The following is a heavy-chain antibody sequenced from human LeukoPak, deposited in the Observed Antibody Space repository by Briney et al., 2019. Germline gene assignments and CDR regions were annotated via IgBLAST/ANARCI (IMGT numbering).Heavy chain of an antibody. V-gene: IGHV4-34*01. CDR3: ARGRPKYCTNGVCHLDY. D-gene: IGHD2-8*01. J-gene: IGHJ4*02. CDR2: INHSGST. CDR1: GGSFSGYY. Sequence: SETLSLTCAVYGGSFSGYYWSWIRQPPGKGLEWIGEINHSGSTNYNPSLKSRVTISVDTSKNQFSLKLSSVTAADTAVYYCARGRPKYCTNGVCHLDYWGQGTPVTVSS.